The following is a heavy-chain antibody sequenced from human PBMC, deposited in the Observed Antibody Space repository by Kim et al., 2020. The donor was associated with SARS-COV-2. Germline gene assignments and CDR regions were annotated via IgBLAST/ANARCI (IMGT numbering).Heavy chain of an antibody. D-gene: IGHD2-15*01. J-gene: IGHJ6*02. V-gene: IGHV1-69*13. CDR3: ARDRGSLSGMDV. CDR1: GGTFSQYG. Sequence: SVKVSCKASGGTFSQYGISWVRQAPGQGLEWLGAIIPIFGTTHYAPKFQGRVTITADEFTNTANMELTSLTSGDTAVYYCARDRGSLSGMDVWGQGTTVTVTS. CDR2: IIPIFGTT.